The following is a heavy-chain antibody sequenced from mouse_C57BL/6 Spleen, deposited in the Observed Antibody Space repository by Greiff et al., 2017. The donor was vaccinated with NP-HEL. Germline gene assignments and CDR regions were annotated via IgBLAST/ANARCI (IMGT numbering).Heavy chain of an antibody. CDR1: GYTFTDYY. J-gene: IGHJ2*01. CDR2: IYPGSGNT. V-gene: IGHV1-76*01. Sequence: VQLQQSGAELVRPGASVKLSCKASGYTFTDYYINWVKQRPGQGLEWIARIYPGSGNTYYNEKFKGKATLTAEKSSSTAYMQLSSLTSEDSAVYFCSRGGGGSFDYWGQGTTLTVSS. CDR3: SRGGGGSFDY. D-gene: IGHD1-1*01.